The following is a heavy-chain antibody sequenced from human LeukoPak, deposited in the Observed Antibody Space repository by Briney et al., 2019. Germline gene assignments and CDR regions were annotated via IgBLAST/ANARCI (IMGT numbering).Heavy chain of an antibody. CDR1: GGSISSSSYY. CDR2: IYYSGST. CDR3: ARRARLSGFDY. J-gene: IGHJ4*02. D-gene: IGHD2-8*01. V-gene: IGHV4-39*07. Sequence: SETLSLTCTVSGGSISSSSYYWGWIRQPPGKGLEWIGSIYYSGSTYYNPSLKSRVTISVDTSKNQFSLKLSSVTAADTAVYYCARRARLSGFDYWGQGTLVTVSS.